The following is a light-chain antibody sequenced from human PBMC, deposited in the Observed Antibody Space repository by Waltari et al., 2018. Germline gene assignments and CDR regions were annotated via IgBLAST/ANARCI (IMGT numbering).Light chain of an antibody. CDR1: QSVGNY. CDR3: QQRGNGLT. V-gene: IGKV3-11*01. CDR2: DAS. Sequence: EIVLTQSPATLSLSPGERATLSCRASQSVGNYLAWYQQKPGQAPRRPIYDASTRATGTPARFSGSGSGTDFSLTISSLEPEDFAVYYCQQRGNGLTFGGGTKVEIK. J-gene: IGKJ4*01.